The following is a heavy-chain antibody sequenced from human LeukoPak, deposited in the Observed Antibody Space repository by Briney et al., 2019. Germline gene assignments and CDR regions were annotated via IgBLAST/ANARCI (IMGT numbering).Heavy chain of an antibody. D-gene: IGHD2-2*01. CDR3: ARDQGPAAAIFDY. Sequence: PSETLSLTCTVSGGSISSYYWSWIRQPPGKGLEWIGYIYYSGSTNYNPSLKSRVTISVDTSKNQFSLKLSSVTAADTAVYYCARDQGPAAAIFDYWGQGTLVTVSS. V-gene: IGHV4-59*12. CDR1: GGSISSYY. CDR2: IYYSGST. J-gene: IGHJ4*02.